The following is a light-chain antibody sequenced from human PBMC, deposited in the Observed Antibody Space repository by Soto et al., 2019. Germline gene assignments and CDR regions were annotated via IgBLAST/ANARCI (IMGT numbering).Light chain of an antibody. CDR3: QQYNISPFS. Sequence: EVVLTQSPGTLSLSPGDRATLSCRASQSLSSTYLVWYQQRSGRAPRLLISAASSRAAGVPDRCSGSGSGTDFTLTITSLEPEDFAVYYCQQYNISPFSFGQGTKLEIK. J-gene: IGKJ2*01. CDR1: QSLSSTY. V-gene: IGKV3-20*01. CDR2: AAS.